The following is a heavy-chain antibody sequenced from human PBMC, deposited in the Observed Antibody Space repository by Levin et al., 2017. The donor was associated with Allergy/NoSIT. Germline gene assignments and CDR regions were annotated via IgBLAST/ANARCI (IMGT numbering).Heavy chain of an antibody. CDR2: INNKGDDT. CDR1: GFTFSTYA. D-gene: IGHD4-23*01. CDR3: ARENGGPFDF. J-gene: IGHJ4*02. V-gene: IGHV3-64*02. Sequence: GESLKISCAASGFTFSTYAMHWVRQAPGQGLECVSAINNKGDDTYYADSVKGRFTISRDNSRNPLYLQMGSLRPEDMAVYYCARENGGPFDFWGQGTLVTVSS.